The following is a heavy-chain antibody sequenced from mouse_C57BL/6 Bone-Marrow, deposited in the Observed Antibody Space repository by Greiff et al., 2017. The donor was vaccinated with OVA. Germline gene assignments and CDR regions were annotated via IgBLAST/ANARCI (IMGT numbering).Heavy chain of an antibody. J-gene: IGHJ4*01. CDR1: GYTFTDYN. CDR3: ARERASSGYGGYAMDY. Sequence: EVQLQQSGPELVKPGASVKIPCKASGYTFTDYNMDWVKQSHGKSLEWIGDINPNNGGTTYNQKFKGKATLTVDKSSSTAYMELRSLTSEDTAVYYCARERASSGYGGYAMDYWGQGTSVTVSS. V-gene: IGHV1-18*01. D-gene: IGHD3-2*02. CDR2: INPNNGGT.